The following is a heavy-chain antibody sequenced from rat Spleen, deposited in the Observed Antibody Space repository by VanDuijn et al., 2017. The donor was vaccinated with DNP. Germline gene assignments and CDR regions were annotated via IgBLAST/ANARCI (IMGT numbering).Heavy chain of an antibody. J-gene: IGHJ2*01. D-gene: IGHD4-6*01. CDR1: GFTFSDYY. CDR2: ISYDGTST. Sequence: EVQLVESGGGLVQPGRSLKLSCAASGFTFSDYYMAWVRQAPTKGLECVAYISYDGTSTYYGDSVKGRFTISRDNAKGTLYLQMNSLRSEDMATYYCARWADYFDYWGQGVMVTVSS. V-gene: IGHV5-22*01. CDR3: ARWADYFDY.